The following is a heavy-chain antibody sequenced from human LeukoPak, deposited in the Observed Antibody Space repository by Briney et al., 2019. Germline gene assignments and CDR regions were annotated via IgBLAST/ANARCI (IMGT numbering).Heavy chain of an antibody. CDR2: IHSGGST. CDR3: ARGYSGSWYIDYFDY. CDR1: GFSVNHNY. V-gene: IGHV3-53*01. D-gene: IGHD6-13*01. J-gene: IGHJ4*02. Sequence: PGGSPRLSCAASGFSVNHNYMGWVRQAPGKGLEWVSVIHSGGSTYYADSVKGRFSISRDNSKNTLYLQMNSLRAEDTAVYFCARGYSGSWYIDYFDYWGQGTLVTVSS.